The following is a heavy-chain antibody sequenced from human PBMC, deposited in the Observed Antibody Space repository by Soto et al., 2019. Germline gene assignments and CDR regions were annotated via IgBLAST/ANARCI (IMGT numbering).Heavy chain of an antibody. CDR1: GFTFSSYA. Sequence: EVQLLESGGGLVQPGGSLRLSCAASGFTFSSYAMSWVRQAPGKGLEWVSAISGSGGSTYYADSVKGRCTNSRDNSKNTLYLQMNSLRAEDTAVYYCAKESHIVVVTAIETIRIPWGQGTLVTVSS. D-gene: IGHD2-21*02. V-gene: IGHV3-23*01. CDR3: AKESHIVVVTAIETIRIP. CDR2: ISGSGGST. J-gene: IGHJ4*02.